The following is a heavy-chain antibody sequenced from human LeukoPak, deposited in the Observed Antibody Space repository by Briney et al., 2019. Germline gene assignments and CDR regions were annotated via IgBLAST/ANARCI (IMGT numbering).Heavy chain of an antibody. CDR3: TRVRKNKTYYYDSSGYYFEY. CDR1: GFTFSSYE. Sequence: SLRLSCAASGFTFSSYEMNWVRQAPGKGLEWVGFIKSQAFGGTTEYAASVRGRFTISRDDSKSIAYLQMNSLKTEDTAVYYCTRVRKNKTYYYDSSGYYFEYWGQGALVTVSS. V-gene: IGHV3-49*04. CDR2: IKSQAFGGTT. J-gene: IGHJ4*02. D-gene: IGHD3-22*01.